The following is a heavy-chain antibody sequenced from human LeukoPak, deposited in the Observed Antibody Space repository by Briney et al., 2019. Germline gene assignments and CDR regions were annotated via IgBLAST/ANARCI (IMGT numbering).Heavy chain of an antibody. CDR3: ARLMTTVVAGPYYYYYYMDV. CDR1: GGSISSSSYY. V-gene: IGHV4-39*01. J-gene: IGHJ6*03. D-gene: IGHD4-23*01. CDR2: IYYSGST. Sequence: SETLSLTCTVSGGSISSSSYYWGWIRQPPGKGLEWIGGIYYSGSTYYNPSLKSRVTISVDTSKNQFSLKLSSVTAADTAVFYCARLMTTVVAGPYYYYYYMDVWGKGTTVTVSS.